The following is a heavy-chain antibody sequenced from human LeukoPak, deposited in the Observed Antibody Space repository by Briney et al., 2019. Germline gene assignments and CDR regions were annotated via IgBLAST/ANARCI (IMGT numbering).Heavy chain of an antibody. J-gene: IGHJ4*02. CDR2: ISYDGTYK. D-gene: IGHD5-12*01. V-gene: IGHV3-30*18. CDR3: AKDLRWRVATILPAIDS. Sequence: PGGSLRLSCAASGFGFSYYYMHWVRQAPGKGLQWVAVISYDGTYKYYEDSVKGRFTISRDNSKNTLFLQMNSLRTEDTAAYYCAKDLRWRVATILPAIDSWGQGALVTVSS. CDR1: GFGFSYYY.